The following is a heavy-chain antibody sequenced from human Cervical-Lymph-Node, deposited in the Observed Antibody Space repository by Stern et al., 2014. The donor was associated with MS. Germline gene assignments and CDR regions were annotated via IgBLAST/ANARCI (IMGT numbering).Heavy chain of an antibody. Sequence: VQLVESGGGLVKPGGSLRLSCTASGFTFSDYYMRWIRQAPGKGLEWVSSISSSSSTISYADSVKGRLTISRDNAKNSLYLQMNSLRVEDTAVYYCARDGLDFFLFDYWGQGTLVTVSS. V-gene: IGHV3-11*01. CDR2: ISSSSSTI. CDR3: ARDGLDFFLFDY. D-gene: IGHD3/OR15-3a*01. CDR1: GFTFSDYY. J-gene: IGHJ4*02.